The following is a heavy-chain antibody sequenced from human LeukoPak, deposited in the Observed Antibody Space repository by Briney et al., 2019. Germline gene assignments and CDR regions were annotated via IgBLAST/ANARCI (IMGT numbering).Heavy chain of an antibody. D-gene: IGHD3-10*01. CDR2: ISHDGSYE. Sequence: GGSLRLSCAASGFTFNSFPMHWVRQAPGKGLEWVAVISHDGSYEYYADSMKGRFTISRDTSKNTLYLQMNSLRAEDTAVYYCAKDGLWFGDLTYFDYWGQGVLVTVSS. CDR3: AKDGLWFGDLTYFDY. V-gene: IGHV3-30*18. J-gene: IGHJ4*02. CDR1: GFTFNSFP.